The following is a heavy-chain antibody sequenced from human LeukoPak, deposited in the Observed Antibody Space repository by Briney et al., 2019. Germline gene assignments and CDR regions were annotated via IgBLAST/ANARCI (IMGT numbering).Heavy chain of an antibody. CDR2: IYSSGST. D-gene: IGHD2-2*01. V-gene: IGHV4-59*01. CDR1: GGSISSYY. Sequence: SETLSLTCTVSGGSISSYYWSWVRQPPGKGLEWIGYIYSSGSTNYNPSLKSRVTISVDTSKNQFSLNLTSVTAADTAVYYCARDVPWLDPWGQGTLVTVSS. J-gene: IGHJ5*02. CDR3: ARDVPWLDP.